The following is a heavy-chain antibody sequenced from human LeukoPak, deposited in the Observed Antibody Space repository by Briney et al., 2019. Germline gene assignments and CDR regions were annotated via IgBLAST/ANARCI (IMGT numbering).Heavy chain of an antibody. CDR2: ISSSDSTI. Sequence: GGSLRLSCAASGFTFSDYYMSWIRQAPGKGLEWVAYISSSDSTIYYADSVEGRFTISRDNAKRSLYLQMNSLRVEDTAVYYCARELAMIVVVGTFDYWGQGTRVTVSS. V-gene: IGHV3-11*01. D-gene: IGHD3-22*01. J-gene: IGHJ4*02. CDR1: GFTFSDYY. CDR3: ARELAMIVVVGTFDY.